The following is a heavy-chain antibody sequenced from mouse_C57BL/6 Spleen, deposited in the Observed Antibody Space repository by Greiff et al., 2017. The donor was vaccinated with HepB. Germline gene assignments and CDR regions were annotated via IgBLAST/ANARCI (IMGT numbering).Heavy chain of an antibody. J-gene: IGHJ2*01. Sequence: VKLQESGPGLLQPPQSLSITSTVSGFSLTSYGVHWVRQSPGKGLEWLGVIWSGGSTDYNAAFISRLSISKDNSKRQVFFKMNSLQADDTAIYYCARGSITTVVHYFDYWGQGTTLTVCS. V-gene: IGHV2-2*01. CDR3: ARGSITTVVHYFDY. CDR2: IWSGGST. CDR1: GFSLTSYG. D-gene: IGHD1-1*01.